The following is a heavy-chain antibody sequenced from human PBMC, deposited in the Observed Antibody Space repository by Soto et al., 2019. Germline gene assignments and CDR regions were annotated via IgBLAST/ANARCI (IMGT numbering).Heavy chain of an antibody. CDR2: INHSGST. CDR3: ARVVVVVVAATRGPSALDY. V-gene: IGHV4-34*01. CDR1: GGSFSGYY. D-gene: IGHD2-15*01. Sequence: SETLSLTCAVYGGSFSGYYWSWIRQPPGKGLEWIGEINHSGSTNYNPSLKSRVTISVDTSKNQFSLKLSSVTAADPAVYYCARVVVVVVAATRGPSALDYWGQGTLVTVSS. J-gene: IGHJ4*02.